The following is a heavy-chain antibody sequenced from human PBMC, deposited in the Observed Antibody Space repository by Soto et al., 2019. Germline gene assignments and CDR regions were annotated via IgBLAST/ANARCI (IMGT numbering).Heavy chain of an antibody. CDR2: IYYSGNT. Sequence: SETLSLSCTVSGGSTSSHNYWSWIRQPPGKGLEWIGHIYYSGNTDYNPSLKSRLAISIDTSKNQLSLKLSSVTAADTAVYFCAREGGESSDGLYYFDSWGQGSLVTVSS. V-gene: IGHV4-30-4*01. D-gene: IGHD3-16*01. CDR3: AREGGESSDGLYYFDS. J-gene: IGHJ4*02. CDR1: GGSTSSHNY.